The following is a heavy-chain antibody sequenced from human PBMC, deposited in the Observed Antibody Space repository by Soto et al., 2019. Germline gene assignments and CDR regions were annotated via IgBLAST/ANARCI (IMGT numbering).Heavy chain of an antibody. CDR1: GGTFSSYA. V-gene: IGHV1-69*01. CDR3: AGGVAAAGTGVYNWFDP. J-gene: IGHJ5*02. D-gene: IGHD6-13*01. CDR2: IIPIFGTA. Sequence: QVQLLQSVAEVKKPGSSVKVSCKASGGTFSSYAISWVRQAPGQGLEWMGGIIPIFGTANYAQKFQGRVMITAEESTSTAYMELSSLRSEDTAVYSCAGGVAAAGTGVYNWFDPWGEATLVTVSS.